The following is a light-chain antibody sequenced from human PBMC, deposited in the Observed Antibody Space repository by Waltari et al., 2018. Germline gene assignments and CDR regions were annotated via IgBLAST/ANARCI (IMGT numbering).Light chain of an antibody. Sequence: DIQMTQSPSSLSASVGDRVTITCRASQSITNYLNWYQQKPGNAPKLLIYAASTLHTEVPSRFSGTGSGTDFSLIISSLQPEDFATYYCQQSYITPLTFGQGTKVEIK. J-gene: IGKJ1*01. CDR3: QQSYITPLT. CDR1: QSITNY. V-gene: IGKV1-39*01. CDR2: AAS.